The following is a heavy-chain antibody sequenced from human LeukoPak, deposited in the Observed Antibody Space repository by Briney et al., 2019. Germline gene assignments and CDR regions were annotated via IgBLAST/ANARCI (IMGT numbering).Heavy chain of an antibody. CDR1: GGSISSYY. CDR2: IYYSGST. Sequence: SETLSLTCTVSGGSISSYYWSWIRQPPGKGLEWIGHIYYSGSTNYNPSLKSRFTISVDTSKNQSSLKLSSVTAADTAVYYCARDSTYYYGSGSYHPHFDYWGQGTLVTVSS. J-gene: IGHJ4*01. CDR3: ARDSTYYYGSGSYHPHFDY. D-gene: IGHD3-10*01. V-gene: IGHV4-59*01.